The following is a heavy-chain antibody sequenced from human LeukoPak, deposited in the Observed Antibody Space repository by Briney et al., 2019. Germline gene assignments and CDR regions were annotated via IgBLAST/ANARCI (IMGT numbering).Heavy chain of an antibody. CDR1: GYSISSGYY. CDR3: ARSYLPTYYDFWSGYYLTFDY. Sequence: SETLSLTCAVSGYSISSGYYWGWIRQPPGKELEWIGSIYHSGSTYYNPSLKSRVTISVDTSKNQFSLKLSSVTAADTAVYYCARSYLPTYYDFWSGYYLTFDYWGQGTLVTVSS. V-gene: IGHV4-38-2*01. J-gene: IGHJ4*02. D-gene: IGHD3-3*01. CDR2: IYHSGST.